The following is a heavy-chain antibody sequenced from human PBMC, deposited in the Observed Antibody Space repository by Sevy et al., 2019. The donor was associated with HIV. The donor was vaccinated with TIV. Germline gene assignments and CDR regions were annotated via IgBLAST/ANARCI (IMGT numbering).Heavy chain of an antibody. Sequence: GGSLRLSCAASGFTFSTYWMTWVRQAPGKGLEWVANINQDGSKKNYVDSMKGRFTISRDNAKNSLYVQMNSLRAEDTAVYYCARVGIFEGSESHFRFIDYWRQGILVTVSS. CDR1: GFTFSTYW. D-gene: IGHD3-10*01. V-gene: IGHV3-7*01. CDR3: ARVGIFEGSESHFRFIDY. CDR2: INQDGSKK. J-gene: IGHJ4*02.